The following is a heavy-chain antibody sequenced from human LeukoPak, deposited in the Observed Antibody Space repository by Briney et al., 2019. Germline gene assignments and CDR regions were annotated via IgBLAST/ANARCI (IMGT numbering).Heavy chain of an antibody. Sequence: GSLSLSCAASGFTFVDYAMDWVRQAPGKGLDWVSTISRDGGRTYNADSVKGRFAIPRANSKNSLYLQMNSLRTEDTTLYYCAKDGEELRYFDWLLRTSEEYYYYYMDVWGKGTTVTISS. CDR3: AKDGEELRYFDWLLRTSEEYYYYYMDV. J-gene: IGHJ6*03. D-gene: IGHD3-9*01. V-gene: IGHV3-43*01. CDR2: ISRDGGRT. CDR1: GFTFVDYA.